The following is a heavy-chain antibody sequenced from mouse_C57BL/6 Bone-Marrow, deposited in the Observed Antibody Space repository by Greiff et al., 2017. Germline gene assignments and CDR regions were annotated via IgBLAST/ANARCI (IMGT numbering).Heavy chain of an antibody. CDR1: GYTFTSYW. CDR3: ARGYYYGSSSNWYFDV. J-gene: IGHJ1*03. D-gene: IGHD1-1*01. CDR2: IDPSDSYT. Sequence: QVQLQQPGAELVMPGASVKLSCKASGYTFTSYWMHWVKQRPGQGLEWIGEIDPSDSYTNYNQKFKGKSTLTVDKSSSTAYMQLSSLTSEDSAVYYCARGYYYGSSSNWYFDVGGTGTTVTVSS. V-gene: IGHV1-69*01.